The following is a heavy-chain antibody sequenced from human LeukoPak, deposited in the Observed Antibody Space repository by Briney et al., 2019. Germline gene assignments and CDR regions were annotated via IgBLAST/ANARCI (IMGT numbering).Heavy chain of an antibody. V-gene: IGHV4-59*08. Sequence: SETLSLTCTVSGGSISSYYWSWIRQPPGKGLEWIGYIYYSGSTNCNPSLKSRVTISVDTSKNQFSLKLSSVTAADTAVYYCARQGGGFWYFDLWGRGTLVTVSS. CDR2: IYYSGST. J-gene: IGHJ2*01. CDR1: GGSISSYY. D-gene: IGHD6-25*01. CDR3: ARQGGGFWYFDL.